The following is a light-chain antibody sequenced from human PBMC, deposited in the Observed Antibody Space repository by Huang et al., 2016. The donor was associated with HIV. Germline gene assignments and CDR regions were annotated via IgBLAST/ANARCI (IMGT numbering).Light chain of an antibody. CDR2: DAS. CDR1: QSISNW. CDR3: QQYNSYPYT. J-gene: IGKJ2*01. Sequence: DNQMTQSPSTLSASVGDRVTITCRASQSISNWLAWYQQKPGKAPKLLIYDASSLESGVPSRFSGSGSGTEFTLTISSLQPDNFATYYCQQYNSYPYTFGQGTKLEIK. V-gene: IGKV1-5*01.